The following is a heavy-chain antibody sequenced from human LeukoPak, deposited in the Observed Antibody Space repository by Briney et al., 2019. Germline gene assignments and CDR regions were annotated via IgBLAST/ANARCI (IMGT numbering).Heavy chain of an antibody. CDR3: AKDMGYFDY. D-gene: IGHD3-10*01. Sequence: QAGGSLRLSCAASGFTFSSYGMHWVRQAPGKGLEWVAVISYDGSNKYYADSVKGRFTISRDNSKNTLYLQMNSLRAEDTAVYYCAKDMGYFDYWGQGTLVTVSS. V-gene: IGHV3-30*18. CDR2: ISYDGSNK. J-gene: IGHJ4*02. CDR1: GFTFSSYG.